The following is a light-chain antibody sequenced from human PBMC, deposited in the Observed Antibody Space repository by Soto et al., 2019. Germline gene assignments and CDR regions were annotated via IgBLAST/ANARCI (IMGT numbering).Light chain of an antibody. CDR3: ASWDDRLKGYV. Sequence: QSALTQPPSVSGTPGQRVIISCSGSRSNIGSNSVNWYQQLPGTAPKLLIYINDQRPSGVPDRFSGSTSGTSVSLAISGLQSEDEADYYCASWDDRLKGYVFGTGTKVP. J-gene: IGLJ1*01. V-gene: IGLV1-44*01. CDR1: RSNIGSNS. CDR2: IND.